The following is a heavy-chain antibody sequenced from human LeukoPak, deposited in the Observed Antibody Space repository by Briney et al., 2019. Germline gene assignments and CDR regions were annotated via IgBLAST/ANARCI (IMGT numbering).Heavy chain of an antibody. D-gene: IGHD3-22*01. CDR1: GGSISSYY. V-gene: IGHV4-59*12. J-gene: IGHJ4*02. Sequence: SETLSLTCTVSGGSISSYYWSWIRQPPGKGLEWVGYIYYSGSTYYNPSLKSRVTISVDTSKNQFSLKLSSVTAADTAVYYCARDNVISGYSLDWGQGTLVTVSS. CDR2: IYYSGST. CDR3: ARDNVISGYSLD.